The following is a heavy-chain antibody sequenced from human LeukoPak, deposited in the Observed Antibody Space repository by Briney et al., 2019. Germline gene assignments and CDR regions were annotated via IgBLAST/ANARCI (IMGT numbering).Heavy chain of an antibody. D-gene: IGHD2-15*01. J-gene: IGHJ3*02. Sequence: SETLSLTCEVSDYSIRSGYYWGWIRQPPGKGLEWIGSLYHSGSAYYSPSLKSRVTISLDTSNNELSLRLSSVTAADTVIYYCARQNIVVVVAATPGAFDIWGQGTLVTVSS. CDR2: LYHSGSA. CDR3: ARQNIVVVVAATPGAFDI. V-gene: IGHV4-38-2*01. CDR1: DYSIRSGYY.